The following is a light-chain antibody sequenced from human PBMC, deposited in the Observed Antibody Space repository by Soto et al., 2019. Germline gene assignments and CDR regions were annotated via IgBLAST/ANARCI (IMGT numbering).Light chain of an antibody. J-gene: IGKJ1*01. CDR3: QQYNNWPPWT. V-gene: IGKV3D-15*01. CDR2: GAS. CDR1: QSVSSN. Sequence: ERVMTQSPASLSVSPGESATLSCRASQSVSSNLAWYQQKPGQAPRLLIYGASTRATGIPARFSGSGSGTEFTLTISSLQSEDFAVYFCQQYNNWPPWTFGQGTKVDIK.